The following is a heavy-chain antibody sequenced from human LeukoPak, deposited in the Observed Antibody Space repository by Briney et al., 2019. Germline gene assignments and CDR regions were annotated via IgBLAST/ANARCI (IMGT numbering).Heavy chain of an antibody. D-gene: IGHD3-22*01. V-gene: IGHV1-46*01. CDR3: ARDPGSYYDCSAQMSGGAFDI. Sequence: GASVKVSCKASGYTFTSYYMHWVRQAPAQGLEWMGIINSSGGSTSYAQKFQGRVTMTRDMSTSTVYMELSSLRSEDTAVYYCARDPGSYYDCSAQMSGGAFDIWGQGTMVTVSS. CDR1: GYTFTSYY. J-gene: IGHJ3*02. CDR2: INSSGGST.